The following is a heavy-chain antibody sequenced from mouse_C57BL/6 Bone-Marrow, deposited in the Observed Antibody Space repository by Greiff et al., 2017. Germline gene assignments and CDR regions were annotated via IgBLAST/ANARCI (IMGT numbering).Heavy chain of an antibody. CDR3: ARDYYGSSGAMDY. J-gene: IGHJ4*01. CDR1: GYTFTSYW. Sequence: QVQLQQPGAELVMPGASVKLSCKASGYTFTSYWMHWVKQRPGQGLEWIGEIDPSDSYTNYNQKFKGKSTLTVDKSSSTAYMQLSSLTSEYSAVYYCARDYYGSSGAMDYWGQGTSVTVSS. CDR2: IDPSDSYT. V-gene: IGHV1-69*01. D-gene: IGHD1-1*01.